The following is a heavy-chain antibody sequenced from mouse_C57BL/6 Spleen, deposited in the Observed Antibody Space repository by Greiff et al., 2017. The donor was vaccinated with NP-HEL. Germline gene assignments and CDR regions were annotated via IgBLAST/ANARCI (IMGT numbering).Heavy chain of an antibody. CDR1: GYTFTSYW. Sequence: QVQLQQPGAELVKPGASVKLSCKASGYTFTSYWMQWVKQRPGQGLEWIGEIDPSDSYTNYNQKFKGKATLTVDTSSSTAYMQLSSLTSEDSAVYYCARSITTVVATDYYAMDYWGQGTSVTVSS. CDR2: IDPSDSYT. V-gene: IGHV1-50*01. D-gene: IGHD1-1*01. CDR3: ARSITTVVATDYYAMDY. J-gene: IGHJ4*01.